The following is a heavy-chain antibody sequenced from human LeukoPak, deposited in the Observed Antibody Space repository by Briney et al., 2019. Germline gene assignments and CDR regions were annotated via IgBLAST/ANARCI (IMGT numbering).Heavy chain of an antibody. CDR2: ISAYNGNT. V-gene: IGHV1-18*01. Sequence: GASVKVSCKASGYTFTSYGISWVRQAPGQGLEWMGWISAYNGNTNYAQKLQGRVTMTTDTSTSTAYMELRSLRSDDTAVYYCARWAMVGGTYLYYFDYWGQGTLVTVSS. CDR3: ARWAMVGGTYLYYFDY. CDR1: GYTFTSYG. D-gene: IGHD3-10*01. J-gene: IGHJ4*02.